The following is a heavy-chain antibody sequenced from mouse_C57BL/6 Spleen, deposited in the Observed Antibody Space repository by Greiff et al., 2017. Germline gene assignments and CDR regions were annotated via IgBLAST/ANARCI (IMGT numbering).Heavy chain of an antibody. J-gene: IGHJ3*01. Sequence: EVQLQQSGPELVKPGASVKIPCKASGYTFTDYNMDWVKQSHGKSLEWIGDINPNNGGTISNQKFKGKATLTVGQSSSTAYMGRRSLTSEDTAVYCCARGYYNGSSWFAYWGQGTLVTVSA. CDR2: INPNNGGT. CDR1: GYTFTDYN. V-gene: IGHV1-18*01. D-gene: IGHD1-1*01. CDR3: ARGYYNGSSWFAY.